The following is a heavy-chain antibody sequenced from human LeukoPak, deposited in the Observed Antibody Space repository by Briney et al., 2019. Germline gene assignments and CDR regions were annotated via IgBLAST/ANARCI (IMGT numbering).Heavy chain of an antibody. CDR1: GGSISSSSYY. CDR2: IYYSGST. D-gene: IGHD3-22*01. CDR3: ARDKYYYDSSGYYYFDY. V-gene: IGHV4-39*07. J-gene: IGHJ4*02. Sequence: SETLSLTCTVSGGSISSSSYYWGWIRQPPGKGLEWIGSIYYSGSTYYNPSLKSRVTISVDTSKNQFSLKLSSVTAADTAVYYCARDKYYYDSSGYYYFDYWGQGTLVTVSS.